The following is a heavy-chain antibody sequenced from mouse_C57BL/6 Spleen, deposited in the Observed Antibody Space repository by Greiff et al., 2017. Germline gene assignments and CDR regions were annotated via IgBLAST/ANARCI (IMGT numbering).Heavy chain of an antibody. CDR3: ARGAQATSYYFDY. J-gene: IGHJ2*01. Sequence: QVQLKESGAELVKPGASVKISCKASGYAFSSYWMNWVKQRPGKGLEWIGQIYPGDGDTNYNGKFKGKATLTADKSSSTAYMQLSSLTSEDSAVYFCARGAQATSYYFDYWGQGTTLTVSS. CDR1: GYAFSSYW. V-gene: IGHV1-80*01. CDR2: IYPGDGDT. D-gene: IGHD3-2*02.